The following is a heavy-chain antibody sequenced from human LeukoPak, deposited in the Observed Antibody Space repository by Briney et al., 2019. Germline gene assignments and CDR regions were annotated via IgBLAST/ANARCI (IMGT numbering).Heavy chain of an antibody. Sequence: SETLSLTCTVSGGAIIIDNFYWGWVRQPPGKGLEWVGSINYSGTTYYNPSLRSRVSISVDTSRTQFFLSLNSVSAADTAVYYCGRLFDSWGQGILVTVSS. J-gene: IGHJ4*02. CDR1: GGAIIIDNFY. CDR2: INYSGTT. V-gene: IGHV4-39*01. CDR3: GRLFDS.